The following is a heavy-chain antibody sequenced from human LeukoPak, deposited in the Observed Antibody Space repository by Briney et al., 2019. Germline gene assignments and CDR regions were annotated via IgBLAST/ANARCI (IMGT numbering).Heavy chain of an antibody. V-gene: IGHV3-7*01. CDR1: EFTFSTYW. CDR2: IKQDGSEK. D-gene: IGHD1-26*01. J-gene: IGHJ4*02. CDR3: ARIFQYSGSYYFDY. Sequence: GGSLRLSCVASEFTFSTYWMSWVRQAPGKGLEWVANIKQDGSEKYYVDSVKGRFTISRDNAKNSLHLQMNSLRAEDTALYYCARIFQYSGSYYFDYWGQGTLVTVPS.